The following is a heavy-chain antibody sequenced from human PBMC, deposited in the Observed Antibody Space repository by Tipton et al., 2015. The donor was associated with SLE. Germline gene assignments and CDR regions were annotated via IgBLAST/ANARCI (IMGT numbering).Heavy chain of an antibody. CDR3: AGLQQLVGFDP. Sequence: TLSLTCTVSGYSISSDYYWGWIRQPPGKGLEWIGSIYHSGSTHYNPSLKSRVSISVDTSKNQFSLKLSSVSAADTAVYYCAGLQQLVGFDPWGQGTLVTVSS. CDR1: GYSISSDYY. J-gene: IGHJ5*02. D-gene: IGHD6-13*01. CDR2: IYHSGST. V-gene: IGHV4-38-2*02.